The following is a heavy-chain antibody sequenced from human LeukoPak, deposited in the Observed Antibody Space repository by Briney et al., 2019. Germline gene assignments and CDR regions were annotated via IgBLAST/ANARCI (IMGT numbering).Heavy chain of an antibody. CDR2: INGDGSSS. D-gene: IGHD3-3*01. V-gene: IGHV3-74*03. J-gene: IGHJ4*02. CDR3: ARVFRIFGVVSHTGYFDY. CDR1: GFKFSRYW. Sequence: AGGSLRLSCAASGFKFSRYWMHWVRHVPGKGLVWVSRINGDGSSSTYADSVKGRFTISRDNAKNSLYLQMNSLRAEDTAVYYCARVFRIFGVVSHTGYFDYWGQGTLVTVSS.